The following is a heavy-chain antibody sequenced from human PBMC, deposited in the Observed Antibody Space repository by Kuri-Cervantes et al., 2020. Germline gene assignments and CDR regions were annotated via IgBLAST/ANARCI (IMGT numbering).Heavy chain of an antibody. CDR3: ARDPGAYCGGDCFPFDP. Sequence: SLKISCADSGFTFSTYEMNWVRQAPGKGLEWVSGISWNSGSIGYADSVKGRFTISRDNAKNSLYLQMNSLRAEDTAVYYCARDPGAYCGGDCFPFDPWGQGTLVTVSS. D-gene: IGHD2-21*01. CDR1: GFTFSTYE. CDR2: ISWNSGSI. V-gene: IGHV3-9*01. J-gene: IGHJ5*02.